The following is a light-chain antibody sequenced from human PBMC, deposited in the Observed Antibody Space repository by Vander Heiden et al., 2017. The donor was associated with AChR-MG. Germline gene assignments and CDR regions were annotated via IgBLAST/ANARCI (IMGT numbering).Light chain of an antibody. CDR3: HQYGSSPRAPT. Sequence: EILLTRSPGTLSSSPGDRATLSCTASQSVSSSYLAWYQQKPGQAPRLLIYGAASRATGIPDRFSGSGSGTDFTRTISRLEPEDFAVYYCHQYGSSPRAPTCGGGTKVEIK. J-gene: IGKJ4*01. CDR1: QSVSSSY. CDR2: GAA. V-gene: IGKV3-20*01.